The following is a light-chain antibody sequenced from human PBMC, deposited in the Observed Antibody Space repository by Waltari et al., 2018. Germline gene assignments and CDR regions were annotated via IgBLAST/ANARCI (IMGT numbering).Light chain of an antibody. V-gene: IGKV1-6*01. Sequence: AIQMTQSPSSLSASVGDRVTITCRESQDIGNDLGWYQQTPGKAPKLLIYGASSLESGVPARFSGGGSGTDFTLTISSLQPEYFATYYCLQDDSYPRTFGQGTKVEIK. CDR3: LQDDSYPRT. CDR2: GAS. J-gene: IGKJ1*01. CDR1: QDIGND.